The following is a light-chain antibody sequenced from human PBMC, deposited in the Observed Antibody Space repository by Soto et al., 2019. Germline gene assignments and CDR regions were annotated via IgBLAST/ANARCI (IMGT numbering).Light chain of an antibody. Sequence: QSVLTQPPSVSGAPGQWVTISCTESSSNIGAGYDVHWYQQLPGTAPKLLIYGNSKRPSGVPDRFSGSKSGTTASLAITGLQAEDEADYYCQSYESSRSVLVFGGGTKLTVL. CDR2: GNS. CDR1: SSNIGAGYD. V-gene: IGLV1-40*01. CDR3: QSYESSRSVLV. J-gene: IGLJ3*02.